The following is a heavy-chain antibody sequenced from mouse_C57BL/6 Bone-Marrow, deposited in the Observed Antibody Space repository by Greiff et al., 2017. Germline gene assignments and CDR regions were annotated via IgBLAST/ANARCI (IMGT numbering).Heavy chain of an antibody. D-gene: IGHD2-1*01. J-gene: IGHJ3*01. V-gene: IGHV1-39*01. Sequence: VQLQQSGPELVKPGASVKISCKASGYSFTDYNMNWVKQSNGKSLEWIGVINPNYGTPSYNQKFKGQATLTVDQSSSTAYMQLNSLTSEDSAVYYCAREELAVYGKGFAYWGQGTLVTVSA. CDR1: GYSFTDYN. CDR3: AREELAVYGKGFAY. CDR2: INPNYGTP.